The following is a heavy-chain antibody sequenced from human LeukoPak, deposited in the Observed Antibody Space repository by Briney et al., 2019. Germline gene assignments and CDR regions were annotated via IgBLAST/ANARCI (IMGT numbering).Heavy chain of an antibody. CDR3: AKDRQQLVMRRWCFDY. V-gene: IGHV3-23*01. D-gene: IGHD6-13*01. CDR1: GFTFSNYG. CDR2: ISGSADNT. Sequence: SGGSLRLSCAASGFTFSNYGMSWVRQAPGKGLEWVSAISGSADNTYYADSVKGRFTISRDNSKNTLYLQMNSLRAEDTAVYYCAKDRQQLVMRRWCFDYWGQGTLVTVSS. J-gene: IGHJ4*02.